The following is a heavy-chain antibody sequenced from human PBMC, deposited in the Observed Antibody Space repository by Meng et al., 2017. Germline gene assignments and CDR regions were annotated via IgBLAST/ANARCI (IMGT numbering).Heavy chain of an antibody. CDR1: GGSISSSSYN. D-gene: IGHD4-17*01. J-gene: IGHJ5*02. V-gene: IGHV4-39*07. CDR2: IYYSGST. CDR3: ARGHNDYGDYPNWFDP. Sequence: LQESDPGLVRHSETLSLTCTVSGGSISSSSYNWGWIRQPPGKGLEWIGSIYYSGSTYYNPSLKSRVTISVDTSKNQFSLKLSSVTAADTAVYYCARGHNDYGDYPNWFDPWGQGTLVTVS.